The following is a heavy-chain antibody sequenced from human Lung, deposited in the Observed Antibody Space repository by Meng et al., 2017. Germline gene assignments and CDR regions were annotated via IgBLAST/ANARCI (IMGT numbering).Heavy chain of an antibody. Sequence: QVQSVQSGAEVSNPGASAKVSCKTSGYTFIRHGITWVRQAPGQGLEWMGWISVHNGNTNYAEKFQGRVTMTTDTSTNTAYMELRSLTSDDTAVYYCARDLKPEGIATEYLDYWGQGTLVTVSS. J-gene: IGHJ4*02. CDR2: ISVHNGNT. CDR1: GYTFIRHG. D-gene: IGHD6-13*01. V-gene: IGHV1-18*01. CDR3: ARDLKPEGIATEYLDY.